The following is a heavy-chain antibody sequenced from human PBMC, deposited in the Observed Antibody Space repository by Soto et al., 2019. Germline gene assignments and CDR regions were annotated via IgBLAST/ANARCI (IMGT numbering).Heavy chain of an antibody. CDR1: GFTFSSYA. CDR3: AQNGNLDS. V-gene: IGHV3-23*01. J-gene: IGHJ4*02. Sequence: PGGSLRLSYAASGFTFSSYAMSWVRQAPGKGLEWVSYISNTGGRTYYADSVKGRFTISRDNSKNTVYLQMNSLRGDDTAVYYCAQNGNLDSWGQGTLVTVSS. CDR2: ISNTGGRT. D-gene: IGHD1-1*01.